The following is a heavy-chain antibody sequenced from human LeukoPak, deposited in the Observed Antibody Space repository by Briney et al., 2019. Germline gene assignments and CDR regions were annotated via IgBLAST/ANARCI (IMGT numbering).Heavy chain of an antibody. D-gene: IGHD3-22*01. CDR3: ARVLYYDSPYYYYMDV. V-gene: IGHV3-11*01. J-gene: IGHJ6*03. CDR1: GFTFSDYY. CDR2: ISSSGSTI. Sequence: GGSLRLSCAASGFTFSDYYMSWIRQAPGKGLEWVSYISSSGSTIYYADSVKGRFTISRDNAKNSLYLQMNSLRSDDTAVYYCARVLYYDSPYYYYMDVWGKGTTVTVSS.